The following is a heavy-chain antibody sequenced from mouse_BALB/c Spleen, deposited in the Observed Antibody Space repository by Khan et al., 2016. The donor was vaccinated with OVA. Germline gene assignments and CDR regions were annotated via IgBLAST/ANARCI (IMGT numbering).Heavy chain of an antibody. V-gene: IGHV3-2*02. CDR3: TRGRAN. Sequence: EVQLVETGPGLVKPSQSLSLTCTVTGYSITSDYVWNWLRQFPGNKLEWMGYISYSGSTSYTPSLKSRFSITRDTSKNQFFLQLNSMTTEDTATYYCTRGRANWGQGTLVTVSA. CDR1: GYSITSDYV. J-gene: IGHJ3*01. CDR2: ISYSGST. D-gene: IGHD3-3*01.